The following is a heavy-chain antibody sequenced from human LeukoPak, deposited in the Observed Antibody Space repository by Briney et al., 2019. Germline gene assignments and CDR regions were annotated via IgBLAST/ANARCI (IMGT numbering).Heavy chain of an antibody. Sequence: ASVKVSCKASGYTFTSYAMHWVRQAPGQGLEWMGRINPNSGGTNYAQKFQGRVTMTRETSISTAYMELSRLRSDDTAVYYCARALPGYCSGGSCRNIPGIGMDVWGQGTTVTVSS. D-gene: IGHD2-15*01. J-gene: IGHJ6*02. CDR1: GYTFTSYA. CDR2: INPNSGGT. CDR3: ARALPGYCSGGSCRNIPGIGMDV. V-gene: IGHV1-2*06.